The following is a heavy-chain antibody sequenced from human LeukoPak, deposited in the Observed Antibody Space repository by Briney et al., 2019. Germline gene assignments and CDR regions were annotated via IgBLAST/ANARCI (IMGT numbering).Heavy chain of an antibody. Sequence: SETLSLTCTVSGVSISSSSYYWGRLRQPPGKGLEWIGSMYYSGSTYYNPSLKSRVTISVDTSKYQVSLKLSSVTAADTAVYYCARGYDFWSDLSDIYRVGNWFDPWGQGTLVTVSS. CDR1: GVSISSSSYY. CDR3: ARGYDFWSDLSDIYRVGNWFDP. CDR2: MYYSGST. J-gene: IGHJ5*02. D-gene: IGHD3-3*01. V-gene: IGHV4-39*01.